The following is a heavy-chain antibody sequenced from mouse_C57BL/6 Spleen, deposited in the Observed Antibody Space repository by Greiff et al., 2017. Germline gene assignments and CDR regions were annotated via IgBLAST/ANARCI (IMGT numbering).Heavy chain of an antibody. Sequence: VHVKQSGPELVKPGASVKISCKASGYTFTDYYMNWVKQSHGKSLEWIGDINPNNGGTSYNQKFKGKATLTVDKSSSTAYMELRSLTSEDSAVYYCARSDYDGYYEVYWGQGTTLTVSS. J-gene: IGHJ2*01. V-gene: IGHV1-26*01. CDR3: ARSDYDGYYEVY. D-gene: IGHD2-3*01. CDR2: INPNNGGT. CDR1: GYTFTDYY.